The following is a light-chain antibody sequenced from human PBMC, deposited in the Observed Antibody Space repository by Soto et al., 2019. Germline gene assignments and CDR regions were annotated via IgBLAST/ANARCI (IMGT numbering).Light chain of an antibody. CDR2: DVS. CDR1: ASDVGGYSY. CDR3: CSYAGSYTFV. J-gene: IGLJ1*01. V-gene: IGLV2-11*01. Sequence: QTSLTQPRSLSGSPGQSVTISCTGTASDVGGYSYVSWYQQHPGKVPKLIIYDVSKWPSGVPDRFSGSKSGNTASLTISGLQAEDEGDYYCCSYAGSYTFVFGTGTKVTVL.